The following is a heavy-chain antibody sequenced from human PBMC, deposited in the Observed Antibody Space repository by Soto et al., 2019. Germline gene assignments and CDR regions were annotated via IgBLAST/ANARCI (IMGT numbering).Heavy chain of an antibody. J-gene: IGHJ6*02. D-gene: IGHD5-12*01. V-gene: IGHV1-69*06. CDR3: ARELAPGVDYYYYGMDV. CDR2: ILPIFGTA. CDR1: GGTFSSYA. Sequence: QVQLVQSGAEVKKPGSSVKVSCKASGGTFSSYAISWVRQATGKGLEWMGGILPIFGTANYAQKFQGRVTITADKSTRTAYMELRSLRSEDTAVYYCARELAPGVDYYYYGMDVWGQGTTFTVSS.